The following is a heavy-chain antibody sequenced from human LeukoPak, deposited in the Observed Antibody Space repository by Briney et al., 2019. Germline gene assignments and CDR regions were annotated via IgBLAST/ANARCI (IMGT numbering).Heavy chain of an antibody. CDR1: GFTFSSYG. D-gene: IGHD6-19*01. CDR2: ISYDGSNK. CDR3: AKDSKAVAGLFDY. Sequence: GGCLRLSCAASGFTFSSYGMHWVRQAPGKGLEWVAVISYDGSNKYYADSVKGRFTISRDNSKNTLYLQMNSLRAEDTAVYYCAKDSKAVAGLFDYWGQGTLVTVSS. V-gene: IGHV3-30*18. J-gene: IGHJ4*02.